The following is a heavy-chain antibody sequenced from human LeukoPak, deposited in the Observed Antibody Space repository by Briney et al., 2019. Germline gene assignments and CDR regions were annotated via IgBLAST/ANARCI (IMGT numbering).Heavy chain of an antibody. D-gene: IGHD3-3*01. Sequence: GGSLRLPCAASGFTFSSYEMNWVRQAPGKGLEWVSYISSSGSTIYYADSVKGRFTISRDNAKYSLYLQMNSLRAEDTAVYYCARGSTIFGVVTTFDYWGQGTLVTVSS. V-gene: IGHV3-48*03. J-gene: IGHJ4*02. CDR3: ARGSTIFGVVTTFDY. CDR1: GFTFSSYE. CDR2: ISSSGSTI.